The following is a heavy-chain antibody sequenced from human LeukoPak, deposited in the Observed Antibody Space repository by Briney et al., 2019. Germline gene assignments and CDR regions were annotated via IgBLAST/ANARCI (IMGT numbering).Heavy chain of an antibody. J-gene: IGHJ4*02. V-gene: IGHV3-13*01. CDR1: GFTVSSYA. D-gene: IGHD1-26*01. CDR3: ARQMQSHGNFDS. Sequence: GGSLRLSCAASGFTVSSYAMHWVRQPIGKGLGWVSALGIAGDTFYPGSVKGRFTISRENARNSLYLQMNSLRAEDTAMYYCARQMQSHGNFDSWGQGTLVTVSS. CDR2: LGIAGDT.